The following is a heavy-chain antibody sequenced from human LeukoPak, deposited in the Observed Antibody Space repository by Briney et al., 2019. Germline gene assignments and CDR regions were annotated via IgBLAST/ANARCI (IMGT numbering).Heavy chain of an antibody. CDR1: GFTFSSYG. CDR3: ARVREDTGSFYYYYGMDV. CDR2: IWYDGSNK. Sequence: GGSLRLSCAASGFTFSSYGMRWVRQAPGKGLEWVAAIWYDGSNKYYADSVKGRFTISRDNSKNTLYLQMNSLRAEDTAVYYWARVREDTGSFYYYYGMDVWGQGTTVTVSS. V-gene: IGHV3-33*01. D-gene: IGHD3-10*01. J-gene: IGHJ6*01.